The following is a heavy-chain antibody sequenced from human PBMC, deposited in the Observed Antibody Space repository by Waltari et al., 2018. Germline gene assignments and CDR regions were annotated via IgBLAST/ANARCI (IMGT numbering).Heavy chain of an antibody. J-gene: IGHJ4*02. D-gene: IGHD3-16*01. CDR1: GFTFGSYG. CDR2: IQYDRSNK. V-gene: IGHV3-30*02. Sequence: QVQLVESGGGVVQPGGSLRLSCVASGFTFGSYGMHWVRQAPGKGLEWVAFIQYDRSNKNYVDSVKGRFTISRDNSKNTLYLQMTSLRAEDTAVFFCAAISTFAGGYWGQGTPVIVSS. CDR3: AAISTFAGGY.